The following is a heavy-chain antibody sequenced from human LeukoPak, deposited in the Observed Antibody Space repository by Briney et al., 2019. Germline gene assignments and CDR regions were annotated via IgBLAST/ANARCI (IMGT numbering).Heavy chain of an antibody. J-gene: IGHJ3*02. D-gene: IGHD3-10*01. V-gene: IGHV3-30*03. CDR2: ISYDGSNK. CDR3: KGMVRGVNAGFDI. Sequence: GRSLRLSCAASGFTFSSYVMHWVRQAPGKGLEWVAVISYDGSNKYYADSVKGRFTISRDNSKNTLYLQMNSLRAEDTAVYYCKGMVRGVNAGFDIWGQGTMVTVSS. CDR1: GFTFSSYV.